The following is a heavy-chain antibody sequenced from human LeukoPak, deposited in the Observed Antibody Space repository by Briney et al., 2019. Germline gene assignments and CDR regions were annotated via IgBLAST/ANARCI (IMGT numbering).Heavy chain of an antibody. V-gene: IGHV1-18*01. Sequence: ASVKVSCKASGYILSKYAITWVRQAPGQGLEWMGWISVNNGNTKYAQKFQGRVTMTTDTSTSTAHMELRGLRSDDTAVYYCAKGGASIDFDYWGQGTLVTVSS. CDR1: GYILSKYA. CDR3: AKGGASIDFDY. J-gene: IGHJ4*02. CDR2: ISVNNGNT. D-gene: IGHD6-6*01.